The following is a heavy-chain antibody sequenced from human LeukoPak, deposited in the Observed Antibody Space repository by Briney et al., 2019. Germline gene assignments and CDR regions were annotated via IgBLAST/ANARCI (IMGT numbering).Heavy chain of an antibody. CDR2: ISWNSGSI. V-gene: IGHV3-9*01. D-gene: IGHD6-19*01. J-gene: IGHJ3*02. CDR3: AWRGYSSGSRQAFDI. Sequence: PGRSLRLSCAASGFTFDDYAMHWVRQAPGKGLEWVSGISWNSGSIGYADSVKGQFTISRDNAKNSLYLQMNSLRAEDTALYYCAWRGYSSGSRQAFDIWGQGTMVTVSS. CDR1: GFTFDDYA.